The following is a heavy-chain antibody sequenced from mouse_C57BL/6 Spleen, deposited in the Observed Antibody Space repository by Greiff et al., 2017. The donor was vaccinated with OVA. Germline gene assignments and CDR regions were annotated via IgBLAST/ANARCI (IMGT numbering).Heavy chain of an antibody. D-gene: IGHD1-2*01. CDR3: ARNYDGFAMDY. CDR2: IYPGSGNT. Sequence: QVQLQQSGAELVRPGASVKLSCKASGYTFTDYYINWVKQRPGPGLEWIARIYPGSGNTYYNEKFKGKATLTAEKSSSTVYMQLSSLTSEDSAVYFCARNYDGFAMDYWGQGTSVTVSS. J-gene: IGHJ4*01. V-gene: IGHV1-76*01. CDR1: GYTFTDYY.